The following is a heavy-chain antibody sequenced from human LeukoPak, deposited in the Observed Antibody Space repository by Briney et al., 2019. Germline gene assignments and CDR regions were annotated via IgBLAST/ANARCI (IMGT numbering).Heavy chain of an antibody. CDR1: GGTFSSYA. Sequence: GASVKVSCKASGGTFSSYAISWVRQAPGQGLEWMGGIIPIFGTANYAQKFQGRVTITADESTSTAYMELSSLRSEDTAVYYCASGDSSGLPTILDYWGQGTLVTVSS. J-gene: IGHJ4*02. CDR2: IIPIFGTA. CDR3: ASGDSSGLPTILDY. D-gene: IGHD3-22*01. V-gene: IGHV1-69*01.